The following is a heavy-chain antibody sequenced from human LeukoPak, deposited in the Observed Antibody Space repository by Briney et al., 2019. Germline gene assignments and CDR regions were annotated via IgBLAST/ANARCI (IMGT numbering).Heavy chain of an antibody. CDR1: GFMYSGFD. CDR3: VRDSGFRGSYYYAH. J-gene: IGHJ4*02. V-gene: IGHV3-48*02. CDR2: ISSGSSTM. Sequence: GGSLRLSCAASGFMYSGFDMSWVRQAPGKGLEWVSYISSGSSTMYYAESVKSLFPISRANPKSSLFLQMNGLRDEDTALYYCVRDSGFRGSYYYAHWGQGPLVTVSS. D-gene: IGHD1-26*01.